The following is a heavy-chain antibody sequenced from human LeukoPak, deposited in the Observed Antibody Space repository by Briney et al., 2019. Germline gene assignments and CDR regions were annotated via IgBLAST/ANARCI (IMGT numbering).Heavy chain of an antibody. V-gene: IGHV4-59*01. Sequence: PSETLSLTCTVSGGSISSYYWSWIRQPPGKGLEWIGYIYYSGSTNYNPSLKSRVTISVDTSKNQFSLKLSSVTAADTAVYYCARDHLEYYDSSGYFDYWGQGTLVTVSS. CDR3: ARDHLEYYDSSGYFDY. CDR2: IYYSGST. J-gene: IGHJ4*02. D-gene: IGHD3-22*01. CDR1: GGSISSYY.